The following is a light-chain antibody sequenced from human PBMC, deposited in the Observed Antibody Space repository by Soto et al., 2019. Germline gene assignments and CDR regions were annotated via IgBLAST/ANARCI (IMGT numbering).Light chain of an antibody. Sequence: QSALTQPASVSGSLGQSITISCTGTSSDVGRYSLVSWYQQYPGKAPRLMIYQDIERPSGVSNRFSASKSGNTASLTISGLQTEDDANYYCCSYAGGTSVVFGVGTKLTVL. CDR2: QDI. CDR1: SSDVGRYSL. J-gene: IGLJ2*01. V-gene: IGLV2-23*01. CDR3: CSYAGGTSVV.